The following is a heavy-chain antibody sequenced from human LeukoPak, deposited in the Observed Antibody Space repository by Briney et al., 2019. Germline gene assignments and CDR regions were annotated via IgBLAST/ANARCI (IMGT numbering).Heavy chain of an antibody. D-gene: IGHD6-13*01. J-gene: IGHJ4*02. V-gene: IGHV3-23*01. CDR1: GFTFSSYG. CDR3: AKDQEAYSSSWYDY. Sequence: GSLRLSCAASGFTFSSYGMSWVRQAPGKGLEWVSAISGSGDYTYYADSVKGRFTVSRDNSKSTLNLQINSLRAEDTALYYCAKDQEAYSSSWYDYWGQGTLVTVSS. CDR2: ISGSGDYT.